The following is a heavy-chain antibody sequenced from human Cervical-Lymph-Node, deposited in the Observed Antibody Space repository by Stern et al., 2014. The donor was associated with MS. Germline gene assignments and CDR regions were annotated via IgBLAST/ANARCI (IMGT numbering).Heavy chain of an antibody. Sequence: QDQLVQSGAEVKKPGSSVKVSCKASGGTFSSYAISWVRQAPGQGLEWMGGIIPIFGTANYAQKFQGRVTITADESTSTAYMELSSLRSEDTAVYYCAREGTIFGVVTNYYYYGMDVWGQGTTVTVSS. CDR1: GGTFSSYA. V-gene: IGHV1-69*12. D-gene: IGHD3-3*01. J-gene: IGHJ6*02. CDR3: AREGTIFGVVTNYYYYGMDV. CDR2: IIPIFGTA.